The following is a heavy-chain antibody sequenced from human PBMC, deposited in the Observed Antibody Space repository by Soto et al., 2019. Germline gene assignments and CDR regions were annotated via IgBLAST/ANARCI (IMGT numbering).Heavy chain of an antibody. J-gene: IGHJ4*02. V-gene: IGHV4-34*01. CDR2: INHSGST. D-gene: IGHD3-22*01. CDR3: ARVLITTGYFDY. Sequence: SETLSLTCAVYGGSFSGYYWSWIRQPPGKGLEWIGEINHSGSTNYNPSLKSRVTISVDTSKNQFSLKLSSVTAADTAVYYCARVLITTGYFDYWGQGTLVNVSS. CDR1: GGSFSGYY.